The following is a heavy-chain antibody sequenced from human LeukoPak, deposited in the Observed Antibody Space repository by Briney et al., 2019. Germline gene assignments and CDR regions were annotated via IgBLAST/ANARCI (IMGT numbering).Heavy chain of an antibody. D-gene: IGHD3-10*01. CDR3: AGGSGSSNWFDP. Sequence: SETLSLTCTVSGGSISIYYWSWIRQPAGKGLEWIGRIYISGSTNYNPSLKSRVTMSVDTSKNQFSLKLSSVTAADTAIYYCAGGSGSSNWFDPWGQGTLATVSS. J-gene: IGHJ5*02. V-gene: IGHV4-4*07. CDR2: IYISGST. CDR1: GGSISIYY.